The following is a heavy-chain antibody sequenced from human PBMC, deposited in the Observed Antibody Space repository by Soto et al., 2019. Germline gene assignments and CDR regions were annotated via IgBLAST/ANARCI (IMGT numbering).Heavy chain of an antibody. J-gene: IGHJ6*02. CDR2: ISGSGGST. CDR1: GFTFSSYA. Sequence: GGSLRLSCAASGFTFSSYAMSWVRQAPGKGLEWVSAISGSGGSTYYADSVKGRFTISRDNSKNTLYLQMNSLRAEDTAVYYCAKSCSSTSCYTFYYYYYGMDVWGQGTKVTVSS. D-gene: IGHD2-2*01. V-gene: IGHV3-23*01. CDR3: AKSCSSTSCYTFYYYYYGMDV.